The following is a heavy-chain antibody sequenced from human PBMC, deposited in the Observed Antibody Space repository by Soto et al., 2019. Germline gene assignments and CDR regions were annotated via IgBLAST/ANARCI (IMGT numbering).Heavy chain of an antibody. J-gene: IGHJ4*02. Sequence: GGSLRLSCAASGFTFSSYAMSWVRQAPGKGLEWVSAISGSGGSTYYADSVKGRFTISRDNSKNTLYLQMNSLRAEDTAVYYCAKLKLQAFHVVVAATNDYWGQGTLVTVSS. V-gene: IGHV3-23*01. CDR3: AKLKLQAFHVVVAATNDY. CDR1: GFTFSSYA. CDR2: ISGSGGST. D-gene: IGHD2-15*01.